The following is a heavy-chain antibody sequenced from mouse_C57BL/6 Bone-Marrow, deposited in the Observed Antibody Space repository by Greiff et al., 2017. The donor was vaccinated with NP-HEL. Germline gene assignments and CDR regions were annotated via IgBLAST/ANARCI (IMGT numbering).Heavy chain of an antibody. Sequence: QVQLKQPGAELVRPGSSVKLSCKASGYTFTSYWMHWVKQRPIQGLEWIGNIDPSDSDTHYNQKFKDKATLTVDKSSSTAYMQLSSLTSEDSAVYYWAREDYYGVYFDYWGQGTTLTVSS. CDR1: GYTFTSYW. J-gene: IGHJ2*01. CDR2: IDPSDSDT. CDR3: AREDYYGVYFDY. D-gene: IGHD1-1*01. V-gene: IGHV1-52*01.